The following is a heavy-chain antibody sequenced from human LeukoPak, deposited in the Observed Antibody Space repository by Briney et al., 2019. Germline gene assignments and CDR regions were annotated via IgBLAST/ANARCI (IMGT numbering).Heavy chain of an antibody. CDR3: AKDGGY. V-gene: IGHV3-9*01. J-gene: IGHJ4*02. CDR2: ISWNSGSI. CDR1: GFTFDDDA. Sequence: PGRSLRLSCAASGFTFDDDAMHWVRQAPGKGLEWVSGISWNSGSIGYADSVKGRFTISRDNAKNSLYLQMNSLRAEDTALYYCAKDGGYWGQGTLVTVSS.